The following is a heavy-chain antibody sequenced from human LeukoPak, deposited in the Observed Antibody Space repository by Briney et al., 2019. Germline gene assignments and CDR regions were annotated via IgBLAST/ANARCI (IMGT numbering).Heavy chain of an antibody. CDR1: GFTFSNYW. J-gene: IGHJ4*02. D-gene: IGHD3-22*01. Sequence: GGSLRLSCAASGFTFSNYWMTWVRQAPGKGPEWVAHVKPDGSEKSYVDSVKGRFTISRDNAQNSLYLQMNSLRAEDTAVYYCARDRGYYVFDYWGQGTLVTVSS. CDR2: VKPDGSEK. CDR3: ARDRGYYVFDY. V-gene: IGHV3-7*01.